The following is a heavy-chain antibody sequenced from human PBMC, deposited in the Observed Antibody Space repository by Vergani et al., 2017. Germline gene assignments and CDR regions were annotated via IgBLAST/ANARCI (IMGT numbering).Heavy chain of an antibody. CDR2: ISGSGVSA. D-gene: IGHD3-16*02. CDR3: AKDYYLGLGELSSPMDV. CDR1: ELTFSNYA. V-gene: IGHV3-23*01. J-gene: IGHJ6*03. Sequence: EVQLLESGGGLVQPGGSLRLTCAASELTFSNYAMNWVRQAPGKGLEWVSGISGSGVSAYYTDSVKGRFTISRDNSKNTLYLQMNSLRAEDTAVYYCAKDYYLGLGELSSPMDVWGKGTTVTVSS.